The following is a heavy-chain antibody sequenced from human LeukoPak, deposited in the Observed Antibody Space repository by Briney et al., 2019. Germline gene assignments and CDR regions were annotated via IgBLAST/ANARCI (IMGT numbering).Heavy chain of an antibody. CDR3: AKADNLSYRLRLGGAFDI. CDR2: ISGSGGST. CDR1: GFTFSSYA. Sequence: GGSLRLSCAASGFTFSSYAMSWVRQAPGKGLEWVSAISGSGGSTYYADSVKGRFTISRDNSKNTLYLQMNSLRAEDTAVYYCAKADNLSYRLRLGGAFDIWGQGTMVTVSS. J-gene: IGHJ3*02. D-gene: IGHD3-16*01. V-gene: IGHV3-23*01.